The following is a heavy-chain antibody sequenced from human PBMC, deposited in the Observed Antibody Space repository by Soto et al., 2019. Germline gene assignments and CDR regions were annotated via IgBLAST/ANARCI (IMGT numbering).Heavy chain of an antibody. CDR1: GFAFSSYW. CDR3: ARVASGSTWYVDS. V-gene: IGHV3-74*01. D-gene: IGHD2-15*01. Sequence: GGSLRLSCAASGFAFSSYWMNWVRQAPGKGLVWVSRINGDGSTTNYADSVKGRFTISRDNAKNTLYLQMNSLTAEDTAVYYCARVASGSTWYVDSWGQGTLVTVSS. J-gene: IGHJ5*01. CDR2: INGDGSTT.